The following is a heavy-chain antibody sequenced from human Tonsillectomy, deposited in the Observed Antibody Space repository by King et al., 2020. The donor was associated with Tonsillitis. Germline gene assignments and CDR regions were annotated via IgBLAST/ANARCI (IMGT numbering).Heavy chain of an antibody. CDR2: VYASGGT. CDR1: GGSLSSGTYY. Sequence: VQLQESGPGLVKPAQTLSVTCTVSGGSLSSGTYYWTWIRQSAGKGLEWIGRVYASGGTDYNPSLKSRGTMSIDTSTNEFSLEMKSVTAADTAVYFCVRQYSSSRYWNWYLDLWGRGTLVTVSS. CDR3: VRQYSSSRYWNWYLDL. J-gene: IGHJ2*01. V-gene: IGHV4-61*02. D-gene: IGHD6-13*01.